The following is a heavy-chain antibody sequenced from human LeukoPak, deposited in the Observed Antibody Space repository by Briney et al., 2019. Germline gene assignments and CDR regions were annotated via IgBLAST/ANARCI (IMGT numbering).Heavy chain of an antibody. J-gene: IGHJ4*02. V-gene: IGHV3-21*01. D-gene: IGHD3-22*01. CDR1: GFPFSSYS. CDR3: ARRSPSSGYNGIDY. Sequence: GGSLRLSCAASGFPFSSYSMNGVRHAPGKGLEWVSSISSSSSHIYYADSVKGRFNISRDNAKNSLYMQIDSLRAEDTAVYYCARRSPSSGYNGIDYWGQGALVTVSS. CDR2: ISSSSSHI.